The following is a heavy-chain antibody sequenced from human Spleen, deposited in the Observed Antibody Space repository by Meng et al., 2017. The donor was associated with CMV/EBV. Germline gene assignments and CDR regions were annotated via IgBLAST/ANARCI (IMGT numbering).Heavy chain of an antibody. V-gene: IGHV3-21*01. CDR1: GFTFSSYS. Sequence: LRLSCAASGFTFSSYSMNWVRQAPGKGLEWVSSITSSSSIYYADSVKGRFTISRDNAKNSLYPQMNSLRAEDTAVYYCARDRTPVDYWGQGTLVTVSS. CDR3: ARDRTPVDY. CDR2: ITSSSSI. D-gene: IGHD2-15*01. J-gene: IGHJ4*02.